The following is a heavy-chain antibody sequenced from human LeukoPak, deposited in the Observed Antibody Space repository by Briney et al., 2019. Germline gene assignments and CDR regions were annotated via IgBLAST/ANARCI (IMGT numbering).Heavy chain of an antibody. Sequence: SQTLSLTCTVSGGSISSGGYYWSWIGQHPGKGLEWIGYIYYSGSTYYNPSLKSRVTISVDTSKNQFSLKLSSVTAADTAVYYCARDRYYYDSSGYYYPRNWFDPWGQGTLVTVSS. CDR3: ARDRYYYDSSGYYYPRNWFDP. D-gene: IGHD3-22*01. J-gene: IGHJ5*02. V-gene: IGHV4-31*03. CDR1: GGSISSGGYY. CDR2: IYYSGST.